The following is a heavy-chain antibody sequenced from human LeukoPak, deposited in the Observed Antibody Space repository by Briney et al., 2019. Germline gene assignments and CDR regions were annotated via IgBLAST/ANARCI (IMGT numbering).Heavy chain of an antibody. CDR3: ARRFYDILTGYTPHNWFDP. CDR2: IYYSGST. J-gene: IGHJ5*02. CDR1: GGSISSSGYY. D-gene: IGHD3-9*01. V-gene: IGHV4-39*01. Sequence: SETLSLTCTVSGGSISSSGYYWGWIRQPPGKGLEWIGSIYYSGSTYYNPSLKSRVTISVDTSKNQFSLKLSSVSAADTAVYYCARRFYDILTGYTPHNWFDPWGQGTLVTVSS.